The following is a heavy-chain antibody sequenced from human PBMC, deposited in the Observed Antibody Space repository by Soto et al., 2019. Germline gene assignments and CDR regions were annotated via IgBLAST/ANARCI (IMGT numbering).Heavy chain of an antibody. CDR1: GFTFSSYG. J-gene: IGHJ4*02. CDR3: ARDLAAAANVSGD. Sequence: PGGSLSLSCAASGFTFSSYGMHWVRQAPGKGLEWVAVIWYDGSNKYYADSVKGRFTISRDNSKNTLYLQMNSLRAEDTAVYYCARDLAAAANVSGDWGKGTRVTVPS. V-gene: IGHV3-33*01. D-gene: IGHD6-13*01. CDR2: IWYDGSNK.